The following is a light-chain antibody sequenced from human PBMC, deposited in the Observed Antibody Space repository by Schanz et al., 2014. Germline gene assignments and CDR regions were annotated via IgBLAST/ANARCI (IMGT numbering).Light chain of an antibody. CDR3: QQYGSSPWT. Sequence: EIVMTQSPATLSVSPGERVTLSCRASQGVRTNLAWYQQRFGQPPTLLIYGASSRATGIPDRFSGSGSGTDFTLTISRLEPEDFAVYYCQQYGSSPWTFGQGTKVEIK. J-gene: IGKJ1*01. CDR2: GAS. V-gene: IGKV3-20*01. CDR1: QGVRTN.